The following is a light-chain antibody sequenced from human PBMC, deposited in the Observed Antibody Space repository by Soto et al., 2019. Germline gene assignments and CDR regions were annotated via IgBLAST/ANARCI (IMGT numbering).Light chain of an antibody. Sequence: DILLTQSPSTLSASVGDRVTISCRASQSINKWLAWYQHKPGKAPNLLIYAASTLQSGVPSRFSGSGSGTDFTLTISSLQPEDVAAYYCQQYYSYLITFGQGTRLEIK. J-gene: IGKJ5*01. V-gene: IGKV1-27*01. CDR2: AAS. CDR3: QQYYSYLIT. CDR1: QSINKW.